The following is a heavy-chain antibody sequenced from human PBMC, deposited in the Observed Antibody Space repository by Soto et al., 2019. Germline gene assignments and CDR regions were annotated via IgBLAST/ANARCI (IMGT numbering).Heavy chain of an antibody. V-gene: IGHV3-13*01. CDR3: ARGPGSPRYYNGMVV. J-gene: IGHJ6*02. Sequence: GGSLRLSCAASGFTLSNHDMYWVRQATGKSLEWVSAIGIGGDTYYPASVKGRFTISRQNAKNSLYLQMNNLRAGDTAVYYCARGPGSPRYYNGMVVWGQGTTVTVSS. CDR1: GFTLSNHD. CDR2: IGIGGDT. D-gene: IGHD3-10*01.